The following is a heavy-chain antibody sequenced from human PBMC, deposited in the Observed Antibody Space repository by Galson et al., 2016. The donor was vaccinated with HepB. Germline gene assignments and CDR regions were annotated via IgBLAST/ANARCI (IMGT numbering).Heavy chain of an antibody. V-gene: IGHV4-39*01. CDR2: IYHGGTT. J-gene: IGHJ4*02. CDR3: ARQGRAYRNFDF. CDR1: GAYITSNSQY. Sequence: ETLSLTCSVSGAYITSNSQYWGWIRQPPGKGLEWIGSIYHGGTTYYKPSLTSRVTISVDTSKNQFSLRMTSVTAADTAVYYCARQGRAYRNFDFWGQGNLVAVSP. D-gene: IGHD3-16*02.